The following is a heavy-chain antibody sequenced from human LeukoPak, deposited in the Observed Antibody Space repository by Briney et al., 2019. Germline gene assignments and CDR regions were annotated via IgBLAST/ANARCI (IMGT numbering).Heavy chain of an antibody. CDR1: GGTFSSYA. Sequence: SVKVSCKASGGTFSSYAISWVRQAPGRGLEWMGRIIPIFGIANYAQKFQGRVTITADKSTSTAYMELSSLRSEDTAVYYCARDRPRSYYYDSSGMGYFDYWGQGTLVTVSS. J-gene: IGHJ4*02. D-gene: IGHD3-22*01. CDR2: IIPIFGIA. V-gene: IGHV1-69*04. CDR3: ARDRPRSYYYDSSGMGYFDY.